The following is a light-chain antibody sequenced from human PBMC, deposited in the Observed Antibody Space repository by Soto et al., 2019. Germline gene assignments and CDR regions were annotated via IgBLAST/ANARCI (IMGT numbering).Light chain of an antibody. CDR1: QSVTSNY. CDR3: QQYGSSPSIT. J-gene: IGKJ5*01. V-gene: IGKV3-20*01. CDR2: GAS. Sequence: VLTQSPGTLSLSPGERATLSCMSSQSVTSNYLAWYQQKPGQAPSLIFFGASIRATGIPDRFSGSGSGTDFTLTISRLEPEDFAVYYCQQYGSSPSITLGQGTRLEIK.